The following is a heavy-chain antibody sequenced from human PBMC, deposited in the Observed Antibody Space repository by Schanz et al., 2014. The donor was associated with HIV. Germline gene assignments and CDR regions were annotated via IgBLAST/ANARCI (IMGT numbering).Heavy chain of an antibody. D-gene: IGHD6-13*01. CDR3: AREYSSWNRYFDL. CDR2: RIPLFGTS. CDR1: GATFSSYA. V-gene: IGHV1-69*01. Sequence: QLQLVQSGAEVKKPGSSVKISCKGSGATFSSYAISWVRQAPGQGLEWVAGRIPLFGTSNSAQKFQGRVTITADESTNTAYMELSSLRSDDTAVYYCAREYSSWNRYFDLWGRGTLVTVSS. J-gene: IGHJ4*02.